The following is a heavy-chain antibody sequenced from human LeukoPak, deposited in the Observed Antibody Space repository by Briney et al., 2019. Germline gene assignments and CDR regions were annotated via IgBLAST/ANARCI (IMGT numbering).Heavy chain of an antibody. CDR1: GNSFANYG. Sequence: ASVKVSCKASGNSFANYGISWVRQAPGRGLEWMGWISGDNGDTKYAQNFQGRVTMTTDTSTNTAYMELRSLISDDTAVYYCARDSVRTTMVRGVIGYWGQGTLVTVSS. CDR3: ARDSVRTTMVRGVIGY. CDR2: ISGDNGDT. J-gene: IGHJ4*02. D-gene: IGHD3-10*01. V-gene: IGHV1-18*01.